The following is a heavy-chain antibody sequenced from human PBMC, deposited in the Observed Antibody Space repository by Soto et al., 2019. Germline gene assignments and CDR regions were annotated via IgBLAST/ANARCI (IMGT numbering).Heavy chain of an antibody. J-gene: IGHJ6*02. CDR2: ITATSSTM. CDR1: GFIFSDYS. Sequence: GGSLRLSCTPSGFIFSDYSMNWVRQAPGKGLEWISYITATSSTMYYADSVKGRFTISRDNAKNSLYLQMNSLRDEDTAVYYCARDSSGRQYYGMDVWGQGTTVTVSS. V-gene: IGHV3-48*02. CDR3: ARDSSGRQYYGMDV. D-gene: IGHD3-22*01.